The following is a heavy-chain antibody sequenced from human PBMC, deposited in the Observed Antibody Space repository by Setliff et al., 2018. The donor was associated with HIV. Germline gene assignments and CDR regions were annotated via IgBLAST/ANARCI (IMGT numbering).Heavy chain of an antibody. J-gene: IGHJ5*02. Sequence: SETLSLTCAVSGGSISSTNWWSWVRQPPGKGLEWIGEIYHSGSTNYNPSLKSRVTISVDKSKNQFSLKLSSVTAADTAVYYCARHAVPHYYDSSGPSWGPGTLVTVSS. D-gene: IGHD3-22*01. V-gene: IGHV4-4*02. CDR3: ARHAVPHYYDSSGPS. CDR1: GGSISSTNW. CDR2: IYHSGST.